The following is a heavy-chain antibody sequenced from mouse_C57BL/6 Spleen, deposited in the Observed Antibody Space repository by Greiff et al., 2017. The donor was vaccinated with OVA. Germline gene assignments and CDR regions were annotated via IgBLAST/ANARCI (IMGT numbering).Heavy chain of an antibody. CDR3: VSYYYGSSSFAY. J-gene: IGHJ3*01. CDR1: GFSFNTYA. CDR2: IRSKSNNYAT. D-gene: IGHD1-1*01. Sequence: EVKLMESGGGLVQPKGSLKLSCAASGFSFNTYAMNWVRQAPGKGLEWVARIRSKSNNYATYYADSVKDRFTISRDDSESMLYLQMNNLKTEDTAMYYCVSYYYGSSSFAYWGQGTLVTVSA. V-gene: IGHV10-1*01.